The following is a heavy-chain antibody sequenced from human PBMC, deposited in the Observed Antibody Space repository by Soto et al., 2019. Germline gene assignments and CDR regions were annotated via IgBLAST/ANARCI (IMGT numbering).Heavy chain of an antibody. J-gene: IGHJ6*02. CDR3: ARDRYSSGWYYYGMDV. CDR2: IYYSGST. CDR1: GGSISSYY. D-gene: IGHD6-19*01. Sequence: PSETLSLTCTVSGGSISSYYWSWIRQPPGKGPEWIGYIYYSGSTNYNPSLKSRVTISVDTSKNQFSLKLSSVTAADTAVYYCARDRYSSGWYYYGMDVWGQGTTVTVSS. V-gene: IGHV4-59*01.